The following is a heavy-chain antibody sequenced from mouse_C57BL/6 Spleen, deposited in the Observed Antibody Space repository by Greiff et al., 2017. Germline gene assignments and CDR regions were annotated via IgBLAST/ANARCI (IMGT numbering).Heavy chain of an antibody. CDR2: IYPGSGST. V-gene: IGHV1-55*01. CDR3: ARGYYSNYGLFAY. CDR1: GYTFTSYW. D-gene: IGHD2-5*01. Sequence: VQLQQPGAELVKPGASVKMSCKASGYTFTSYWITWVKQRPGQGLEWIGDIYPGSGSTNYNEKFKSKATLTVDTSSSTAYMQLSSLTSEDSAVYYCARGYYSNYGLFAYWGQGTLVTVSA. J-gene: IGHJ3*01.